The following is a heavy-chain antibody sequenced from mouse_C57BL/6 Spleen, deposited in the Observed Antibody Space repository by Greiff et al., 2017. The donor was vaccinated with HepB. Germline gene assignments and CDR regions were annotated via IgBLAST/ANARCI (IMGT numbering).Heavy chain of an antibody. Sequence: QVQLQQSGAELVRPGASVTLSCKASGYTFTDYEMHWVKQTPVHGLEWIGAIDPETGGTAYNQKFKGKAILTADKSSSTAYMELRSLTSEDSAVYYCTREGDYGSSYFDYWGQGTTLTVSS. D-gene: IGHD1-1*01. CDR3: TREGDYGSSYFDY. V-gene: IGHV1-15*01. J-gene: IGHJ2*01. CDR2: IDPETGGT. CDR1: GYTFTDYE.